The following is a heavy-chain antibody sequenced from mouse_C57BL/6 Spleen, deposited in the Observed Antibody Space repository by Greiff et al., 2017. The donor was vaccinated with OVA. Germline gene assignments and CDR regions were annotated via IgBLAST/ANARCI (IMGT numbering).Heavy chain of an antibody. Sequence: DVMLVESGGGLVKPGGSLKLSCAASGFTFSSYAMSWVRQTPEKRLEWVATISDGGSYTYYPDNVKGRFTISRDNAKNNLYLQMSHLKSEDTAMYYCARDSLYDGGYWGQGTTLTVSS. J-gene: IGHJ2*01. CDR2: ISDGGSYT. V-gene: IGHV5-4*01. CDR3: ARDSLYDGGY. D-gene: IGHD2-12*01. CDR1: GFTFSSYA.